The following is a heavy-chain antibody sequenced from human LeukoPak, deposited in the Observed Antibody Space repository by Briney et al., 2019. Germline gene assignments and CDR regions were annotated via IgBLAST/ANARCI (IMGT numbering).Heavy chain of an antibody. D-gene: IGHD6-13*01. Sequence: GASVKVSCKASGGTFSSYAISWVRQAPGQGLEWMGGIIPIFGTANYAQKFRGRVTITADESTSTAYMELSSLRSEDTAVYYCARGSYSSSWLYNWFDPWGQGTLVTVSS. V-gene: IGHV1-69*13. J-gene: IGHJ5*02. CDR3: ARGSYSSSWLYNWFDP. CDR2: IIPIFGTA. CDR1: GGTFSSYA.